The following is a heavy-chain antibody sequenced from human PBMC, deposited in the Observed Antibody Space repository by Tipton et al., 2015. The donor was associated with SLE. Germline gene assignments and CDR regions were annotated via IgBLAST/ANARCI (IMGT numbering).Heavy chain of an antibody. Sequence: LRLSCAASGFTFSFYSMNWVRQAPGKGLEWIGEINHSGSTNYNPSLKSRVTISVDTSKNQFSLKLSSVTAADTAVYYCARPSMTARRGWFDPWGQGTLVTVSS. D-gene: IGHD6-6*01. V-gene: IGHV4-34*01. CDR1: GFTFSFYS. J-gene: IGHJ5*02. CDR3: ARPSMTARRGWFDP. CDR2: INHSGST.